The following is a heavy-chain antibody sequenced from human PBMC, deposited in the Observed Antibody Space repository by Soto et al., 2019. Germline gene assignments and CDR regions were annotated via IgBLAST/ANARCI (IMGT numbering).Heavy chain of an antibody. D-gene: IGHD1-7*01. J-gene: IGHJ6*02. CDR3: ARHLGTGTPADYYYGMDV. CDR2: IYPGDSDT. CDR1: GYSFTSYW. Sequence: GESLKISCKGSGYSFTSYWIGWVRQMPGKGLEWMGIIYPGDSDTRYSPSFQGQVTISADKSISTAYLQWSSLKASDTAMYYCARHLGTGTPADYYYGMDVWGQGTTVTVSS. V-gene: IGHV5-51*01.